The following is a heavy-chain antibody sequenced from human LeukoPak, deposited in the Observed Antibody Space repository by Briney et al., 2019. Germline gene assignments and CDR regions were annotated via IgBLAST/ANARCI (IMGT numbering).Heavy chain of an antibody. D-gene: IGHD6-19*01. CDR1: GGSISSYY. Sequence: SETLSLTCTVSGGSISSYYWSWIRQPPGKGLEWIGYIYYSGSTNYNPSLKSRVTISVDTSKNQFSLKLSSVTAADTAVYYCARAWSSGWFLDGAFDIWGQGTMVTVSS. J-gene: IGHJ3*02. CDR3: ARAWSSGWFLDGAFDI. CDR2: IYYSGST. V-gene: IGHV4-59*01.